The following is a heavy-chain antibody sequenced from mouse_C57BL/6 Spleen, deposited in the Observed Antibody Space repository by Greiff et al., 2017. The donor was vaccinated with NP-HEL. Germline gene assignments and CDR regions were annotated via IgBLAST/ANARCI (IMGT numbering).Heavy chain of an antibody. D-gene: IGHD1-1*01. CDR1: GYTFTSYW. CDR2: INPSNGGT. V-gene: IGHV1-53*01. J-gene: IGHJ2*01. CDR3: ARVAITTVAYFDY. Sequence: QVQLQQSGTELVKPGASVKLSCKASGYTFTSYWMHWVKQRPGQGLEWIGNINPSNGGTNYNEKFKSKATLTVDKSSSTAYMQLSSLTSEDSAVYYCARVAITTVAYFDYWGQGTTLTVSS.